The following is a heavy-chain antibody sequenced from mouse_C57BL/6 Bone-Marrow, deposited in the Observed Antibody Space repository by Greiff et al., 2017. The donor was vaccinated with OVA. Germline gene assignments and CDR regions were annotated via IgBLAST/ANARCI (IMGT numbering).Heavy chain of an antibody. J-gene: IGHJ4*01. V-gene: IGHV5-4*01. Sequence: EVQGVESGGGLVKPGGSLKLSCAASGFTFSSYAMSWVRQTPEKRLEWVATISDGGSYTYYPDNVKGRFTISRDNAKNNLYLQMSHLKSEDTAMYYCARGGTGYAMDYWGQGTSVTVSS. CDR2: ISDGGSYT. CDR1: GFTFSSYA. D-gene: IGHD3-3*01. CDR3: ARGGTGYAMDY.